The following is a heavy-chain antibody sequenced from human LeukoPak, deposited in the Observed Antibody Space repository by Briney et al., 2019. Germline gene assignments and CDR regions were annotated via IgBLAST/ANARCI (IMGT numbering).Heavy chain of an antibody. V-gene: IGHV4-39*01. CDR2: IYYSGNT. CDR1: GGSISSSSFY. D-gene: IGHD1-26*01. J-gene: IGHJ4*02. Sequence: PSETLSLTCTVSGGSISSSSFYWGWIRQPPGKGLEWIGSIYYSGNTYYNPSLKSRVTISVDTSKNQFSLKLSSMTAADTAVYYCAKHAGAFYYFGYWGQGTLVTVSS. CDR3: AKHAGAFYYFGY.